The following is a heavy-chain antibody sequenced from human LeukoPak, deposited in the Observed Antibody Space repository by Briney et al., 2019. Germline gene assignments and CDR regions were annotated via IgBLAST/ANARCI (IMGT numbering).Heavy chain of an antibody. CDR3: ARGSGTNWFDP. Sequence: SVKVSCKASGGTFSSYAISWVPQAPGQGLEWMGRIIPIFGTANYAQKFQGRLTITTDESTSTAYMELSSLRSEDTAVCNCARGSGTNWFDPWRQGTLVTDSP. CDR1: GGTFSSYA. D-gene: IGHD1-26*01. J-gene: IGHJ5*02. V-gene: IGHV1-69*05. CDR2: IIPIFGTA.